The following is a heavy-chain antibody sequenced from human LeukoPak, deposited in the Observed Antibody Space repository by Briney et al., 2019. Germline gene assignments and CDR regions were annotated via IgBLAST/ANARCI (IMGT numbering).Heavy chain of an antibody. J-gene: IGHJ4*02. CDR1: GFTFSSYG. Sequence: SGASLRLSCAAPGFTFSSYGMHWVRQAPGKGLEWVAVISYDGSNKYYADSVKGRFTISRDNSKNTLYLQMNSLRVEDTAVYYCAPEGDGYILFDYWGQGTLVTVSS. CDR2: ISYDGSNK. D-gene: IGHD5-24*01. CDR3: APEGDGYILFDY. V-gene: IGHV3-30*03.